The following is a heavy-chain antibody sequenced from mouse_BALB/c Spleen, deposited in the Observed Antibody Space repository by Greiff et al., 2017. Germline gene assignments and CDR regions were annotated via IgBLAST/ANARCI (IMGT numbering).Heavy chain of an antibody. Sequence: EVKLVESGPDLVKPSQSLSLTCTVTGYSITSGYSWHWIRQFPGNKLEWMGYIHYSGSTNYNPSLKSRISITRDTSKNQFFLQLNSVTTEDTATYYCARGGYYYGSSYVAWFAYWGQGTLVTVSA. CDR1: GYSITSGYS. J-gene: IGHJ3*01. CDR3: ARGGYYYGSSYVAWFAY. CDR2: IHYSGST. D-gene: IGHD1-1*01. V-gene: IGHV3-1*02.